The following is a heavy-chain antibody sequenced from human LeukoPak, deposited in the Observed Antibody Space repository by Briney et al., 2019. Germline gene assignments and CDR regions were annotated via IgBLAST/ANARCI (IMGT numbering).Heavy chain of an antibody. CDR3: AKDLGLTYGDYDEAY. J-gene: IGHJ4*02. Sequence: ASVKVSCKASGYIFSDYYMHWVRQAPGQGPEWLGWINPKSGAADYAQQFRGRVTVTRDTSINTDYMEMQRVTSDDTAVYYCAKDLGLTYGDYDEAYWGQGTLVTVSS. CDR1: GYIFSDYY. CDR2: INPKSGAA. D-gene: IGHD4-17*01. V-gene: IGHV1-2*02.